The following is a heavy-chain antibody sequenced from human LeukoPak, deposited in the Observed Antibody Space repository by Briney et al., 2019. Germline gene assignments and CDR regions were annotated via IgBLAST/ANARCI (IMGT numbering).Heavy chain of an antibody. J-gene: IGHJ4*02. V-gene: IGHV3-49*04. D-gene: IGHD5-18*01. Sequence: GGSLRLSCTGSGFTFGDYAMSWVRQAPGKGLEWVGYIRSKGYGGTTEYAASVKGRFTISRDDFKSVAYLQMNSLITEDTAVYYCTRDVRHSYGPPSDYWGQGTLVIVSS. CDR3: TRDVRHSYGPPSDY. CDR2: IRSKGYGGTT. CDR1: GFTFGDYA.